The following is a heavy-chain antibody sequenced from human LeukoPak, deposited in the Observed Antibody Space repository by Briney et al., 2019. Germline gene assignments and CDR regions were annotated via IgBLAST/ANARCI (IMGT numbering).Heavy chain of an antibody. J-gene: IGHJ6*03. CDR2: ITSKGGST. CDR1: GFIFSSYT. D-gene: IGHD3-10*01. CDR3: ARSRGLDLHYYYYMEI. Sequence: GGSLRLSCAVSGFIFSSYTMHWVRQAPGKVLEYVSAITSKGGSTYYANSVKGRFTISRDNSKNTLYLQMGSLRVEDMAVYYCARSRGLDLHYYYYMEIWGKGTTVTVSS. V-gene: IGHV3-64*01.